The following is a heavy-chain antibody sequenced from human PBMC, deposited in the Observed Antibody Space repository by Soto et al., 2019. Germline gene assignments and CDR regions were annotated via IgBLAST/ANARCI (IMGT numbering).Heavy chain of an antibody. J-gene: IGHJ2*01. Sequence: QITLKESGPTLVKPTQTLTLTCTFSGFSLTTGGVAVGWIRQPPGKALEWLALIYWDDDKRYSPSLKSRLSITKDPPKNQVVLTMTTMDPVNTAKYYCAHSKCSGADCYSRWYSGPWGRGTLVTVSS. CDR3: AHSKCSGADCYSRWYSGP. CDR1: GFSLTTGGVA. D-gene: IGHD2-15*01. V-gene: IGHV2-5*02. CDR2: IYWDDDK.